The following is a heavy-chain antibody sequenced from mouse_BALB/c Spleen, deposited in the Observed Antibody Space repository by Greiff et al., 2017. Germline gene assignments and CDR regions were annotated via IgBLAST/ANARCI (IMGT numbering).Heavy chain of an antibody. Sequence: VQLQQSGPGLVQPSQSLSITCTVSGFSLTSYGVHWVRQSPGKGLEWLGVIWSGGSTDYNAAFISRLSISKDNSKSQVFFKMNSLQANDTAIYYCAREYDGPAWFAYWGQGTLVTVSA. CDR1: GFSLTSYG. V-gene: IGHV2-2*02. D-gene: IGHD2-3*01. CDR2: IWSGGST. CDR3: AREYDGPAWFAY. J-gene: IGHJ3*01.